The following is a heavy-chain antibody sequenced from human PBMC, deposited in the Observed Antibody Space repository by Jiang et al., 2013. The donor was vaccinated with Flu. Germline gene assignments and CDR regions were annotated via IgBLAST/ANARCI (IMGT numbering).Heavy chain of an antibody. V-gene: IGHV4-59*01. J-gene: IGHJ4*02. CDR3: ARLVAVTGSSDYFDY. CDR2: IYYTGST. Sequence: GPGLVKPSETLSLTCTVSGGSISSYHWNWIRQPPGKGLEWIGYIYYTGSTNYNPSLKSRVTMSLDTSKNQFSLKLSSVTAADTAVYYCARLVAVTGSSDYFDYWGQGTLVTVSS. CDR1: GGSISSYH. D-gene: IGHD2-21*02.